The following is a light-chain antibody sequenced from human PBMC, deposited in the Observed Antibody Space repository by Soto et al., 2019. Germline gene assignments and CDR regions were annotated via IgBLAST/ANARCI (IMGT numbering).Light chain of an antibody. V-gene: IGLV2-8*01. CDR1: TSDIGGYNY. J-gene: IGLJ1*01. CDR3: SSHGGNSPYV. CDR2: EVN. Sequence: QSALTQPPSASGAPGQSVAISCTGTTSDIGGYNYVSWYQQHPGKAPKLMIYEVNKRPSGVPDRFSGSQTGNTASLPVSGLQDEDEDDYYCSSHGGNSPYVFGNGTKVTVL.